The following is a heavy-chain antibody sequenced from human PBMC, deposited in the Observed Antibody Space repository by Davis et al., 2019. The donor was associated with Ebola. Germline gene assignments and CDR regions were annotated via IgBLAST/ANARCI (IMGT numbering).Heavy chain of an antibody. CDR3: ARHTTH. Sequence: GESLKISCAASGFTVSSNYMSWVRQAPGKGLEWVSVIYSGGSTYYADSVKGRFTISRDNSKKTLYLQMNSLRAEDTAVYYCARHTTHWGQGTLVTVSS. D-gene: IGHD1-26*01. CDR1: GFTVSSNY. V-gene: IGHV3-53*01. J-gene: IGHJ4*02. CDR2: IYSGGST.